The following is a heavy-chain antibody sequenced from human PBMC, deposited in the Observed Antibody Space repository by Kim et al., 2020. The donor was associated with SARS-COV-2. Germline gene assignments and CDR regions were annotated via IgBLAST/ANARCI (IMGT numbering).Heavy chain of an antibody. CDR3: AREGQWRLYYYYYYGMDV. J-gene: IGHJ6*02. V-gene: IGHV3-21*01. Sequence: GGSLRLSCAASGFTFSSYSMNWVRQAPGKGLEWVSSISSSSSYIYYADSVKGRFTISRDNAKNSLYLQMNSLRAEDTAVYYCAREGQWRLYYYYYYGMDVWGQGTTVTVSS. D-gene: IGHD6-19*01. CDR1: GFTFSSYS. CDR2: ISSSSSYI.